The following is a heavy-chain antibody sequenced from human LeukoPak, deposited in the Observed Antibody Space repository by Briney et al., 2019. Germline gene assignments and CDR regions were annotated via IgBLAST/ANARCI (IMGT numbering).Heavy chain of an antibody. Sequence: PSETLSLTCTVSSASISSSPYFWGWIRQSPGQGLEWIGSISYSGTTYYNPSLKSRVTISMDTSKNHISLKLSSVTAADTAVYYCARQTGSGLFILPGGQGTLVTVSS. J-gene: IGHJ4*02. CDR2: ISYSGTT. D-gene: IGHD3/OR15-3a*01. V-gene: IGHV4-39*01. CDR1: SASISSSPYF. CDR3: ARQTGSGLFILP.